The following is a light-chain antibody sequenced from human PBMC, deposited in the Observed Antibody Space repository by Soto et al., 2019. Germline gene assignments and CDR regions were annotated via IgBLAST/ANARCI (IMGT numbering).Light chain of an antibody. Sequence: QSALTQPASMSGSPGQSITISCTGTSSDVGSYNLVSWYQQHPGEAPKLMIYEVTKRPSGVSNRFSGSKSGNTASLTISGLQAEDEADYYCCSYAGRSTYVFGTGTKVTVL. CDR3: CSYAGRSTYV. CDR2: EVT. J-gene: IGLJ1*01. CDR1: SSDVGSYNL. V-gene: IGLV2-23*02.